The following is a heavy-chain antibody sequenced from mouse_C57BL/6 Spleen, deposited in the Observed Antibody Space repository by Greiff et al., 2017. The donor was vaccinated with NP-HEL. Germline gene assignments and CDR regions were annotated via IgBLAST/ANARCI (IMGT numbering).Heavy chain of an antibody. CDR2: IHPNSGST. J-gene: IGHJ1*03. CDR1: GYTFTSYW. CDR3: ARGGSYDWYFDV. Sequence: VQLQQPGAELVKPGASVKLSCKASGYTFTSYWMHWVKQRPGQGLEWIGMIHPNSGSTNYNEKFKSKATLTVDKSSSTAYMQLSSLTSEDSAVYYCARGGSYDWYFDVWGTGTTVTVSS. D-gene: IGHD1-1*02. V-gene: IGHV1-64*01.